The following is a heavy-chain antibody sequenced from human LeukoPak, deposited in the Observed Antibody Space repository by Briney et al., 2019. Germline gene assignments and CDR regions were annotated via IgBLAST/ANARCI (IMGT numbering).Heavy chain of an antibody. CDR1: GYTFTGYY. Sequence: GASVKVSCKASGYTFTGYYMHWVRQAPGQGLEWMGWINPNSGGTNYAQKFQGRVTMTRNTSISTAYMELSSLRSEDTAVYYCARPRHYYYGMDVWGQGTTVTVSS. CDR2: INPNSGGT. CDR3: ARPRHYYYGMDV. V-gene: IGHV1-2*02. J-gene: IGHJ6*02.